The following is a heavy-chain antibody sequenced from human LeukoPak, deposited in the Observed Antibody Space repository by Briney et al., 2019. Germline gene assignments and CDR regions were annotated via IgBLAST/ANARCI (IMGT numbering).Heavy chain of an antibody. J-gene: IGHJ4*02. CDR3: ARGRPRIAVAGTNFDY. V-gene: IGHV1-18*04. Sequence: ASVKVSCKASGYIFTNYYMHWVRQAPGQGLEWMGWISAYNGNTNYAQKLQGRVTMTTDTSTSTAYMELRSLRSDDTAVYYCARGRPRIAVAGTNFDYWGQGTLVTVSS. D-gene: IGHD6-19*01. CDR1: GYIFTNYY. CDR2: ISAYNGNT.